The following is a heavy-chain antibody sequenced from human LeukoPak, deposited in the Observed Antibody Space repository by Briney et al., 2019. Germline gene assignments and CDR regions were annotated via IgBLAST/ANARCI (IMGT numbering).Heavy chain of an antibody. V-gene: IGHV1-69*13. J-gene: IGHJ4*02. CDR1: GGTFSSYA. CDR3: AREPTYYYDSSGYSWFDY. D-gene: IGHD3-22*01. CDR2: IIPIFGTA. Sequence: SVTVSCKASGGTFSSYAISWVRQATGQGLEWMGGIIPIFGTANYAQKFQGRVTITADESTSTAYMELSSLRSEDTAVYYCAREPTYYYDSSGYSWFDYWGQGTLVTVSS.